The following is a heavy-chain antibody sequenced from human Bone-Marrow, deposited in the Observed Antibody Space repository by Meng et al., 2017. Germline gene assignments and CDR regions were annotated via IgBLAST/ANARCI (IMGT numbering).Heavy chain of an antibody. D-gene: IGHD1-26*01. CDR1: GDRAAGIRAL. CDR3: ARESSGSPLDY. Sequence: QHQCPVLWTPPRPLSLSCASSGDRAAGIRALWHWVRQSPSRGLEWLGRTYYRSRWYTDYAVSVKSRININPDTTENHFSLQLNSVTPEDTAVYYCARESSGSPLDYWGRGTLVTVSS. J-gene: IGHJ4*02. V-gene: IGHV6-1*01. CDR2: TYYRSRWYT.